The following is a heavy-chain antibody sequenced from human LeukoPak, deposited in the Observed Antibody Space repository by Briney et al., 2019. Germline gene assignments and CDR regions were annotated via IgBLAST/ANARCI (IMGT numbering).Heavy chain of an antibody. Sequence: SETLSLTCTVSGGSISSSSYYWGWIRQPPGKGLEWIGSIYYSGSTYYNPSLKSRVTISVDTSKDQFSLKLSSVTAADTAVYYCARGTYCSSTSCYVFDYWGQGTLVTVSS. CDR2: IYYSGST. J-gene: IGHJ4*02. V-gene: IGHV4-39*07. CDR3: ARGTYCSSTSCYVFDY. D-gene: IGHD2-2*01. CDR1: GGSISSSSYY.